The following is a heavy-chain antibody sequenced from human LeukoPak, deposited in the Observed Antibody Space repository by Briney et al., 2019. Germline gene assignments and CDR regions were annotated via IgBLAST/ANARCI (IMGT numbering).Heavy chain of an antibody. Sequence: ASVKVSCKASGYTFTGYYMHWVRQAPGQGLEWMGIINPSGGSTSYAQKFQGRVTMTRDMSTSTVYMELSSLRSEDTAVYYCARNGFGESDNFYYYYYMDVWGKGTTVTISS. CDR2: INPSGGST. CDR3: ARNGFGESDNFYYYYYMDV. D-gene: IGHD3-10*01. CDR1: GYTFTGYY. V-gene: IGHV1-46*01. J-gene: IGHJ6*03.